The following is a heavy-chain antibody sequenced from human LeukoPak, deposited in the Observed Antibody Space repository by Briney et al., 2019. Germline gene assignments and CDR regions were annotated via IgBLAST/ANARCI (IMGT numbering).Heavy chain of an antibody. CDR2: INAGNGNT. CDR1: GYTFTSYA. D-gene: IGHD3-22*01. CDR3: ARDPHYYDSSGYYQPTPLDY. Sequence: ASVKVSCKDSGYTFTSYAMHWVRQAPGQRLEWMGWINAGNGNTKYSQKFQGRVTITRDTSASTAYMELSSLRSEDTAVYYCARDPHYYDSSGYYQPTPLDYWGQGTLVTVSS. J-gene: IGHJ4*02. V-gene: IGHV1-3*01.